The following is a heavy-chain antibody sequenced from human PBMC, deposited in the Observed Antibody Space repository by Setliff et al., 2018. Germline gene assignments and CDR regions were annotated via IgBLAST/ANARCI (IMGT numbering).Heavy chain of an antibody. J-gene: IGHJ6*02. CDR1: GFNFSSYA. V-gene: IGHV3-21*01. D-gene: IGHD2-15*01. CDR2: ISSRSTYI. CDR3: ARFACSGGMGMVKGYYYGLDA. Sequence: PGGSLRLSCAASGFNFSSYAFNWVRQAPGKGLEWVSSISSRSTYIYYADSLKGRFTISRDNAKNSLYLQMNSLRAEDTAVYYCARFACSGGMGMVKGYYYGLDAWGLGTSVTVSS.